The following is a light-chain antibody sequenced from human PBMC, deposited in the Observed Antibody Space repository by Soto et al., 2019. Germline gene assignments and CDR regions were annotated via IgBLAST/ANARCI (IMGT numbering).Light chain of an antibody. Sequence: EIVLTQSPGTLSLSPGERATLSCRASQSVSSSWLAWYQQKPGQAPRLLIYGASSRATGVPDRFSGSGSGTDFTLTITRLEPEDSAVFYCQQYGGPPWTFGQGPRWKSN. CDR2: GAS. V-gene: IGKV3-20*01. CDR3: QQYGGPPWT. J-gene: IGKJ1*01. CDR1: QSVSSSW.